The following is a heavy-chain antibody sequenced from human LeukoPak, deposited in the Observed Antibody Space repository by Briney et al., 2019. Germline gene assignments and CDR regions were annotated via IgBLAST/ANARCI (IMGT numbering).Heavy chain of an antibody. J-gene: IGHJ6*02. V-gene: IGHV3-7*01. CDR1: GFTFSSYW. CDR2: IKQDGSEK. D-gene: IGHD1-1*01. CDR3: ARALGRVQPYYYNYGMDV. Sequence: PGGSLRLSCAASGFTFSSYWMIWVRQAPGKGLGWVANIKQDGSEKYYVDSVKGRFTISRDNAKSSLYLQMNSLRAEDTAVYYCARALGRVQPYYYNYGMDVWGQGTTVTVSS.